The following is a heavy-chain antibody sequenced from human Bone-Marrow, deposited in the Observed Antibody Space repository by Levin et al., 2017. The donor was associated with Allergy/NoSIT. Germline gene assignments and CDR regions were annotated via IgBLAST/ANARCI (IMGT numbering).Heavy chain of an antibody. V-gene: IGHV3-30*04. CDR3: ATDSSNWAPRKLDY. J-gene: IGHJ4*02. CDR1: GFTFRSYA. CDR2: ISYDGSYM. D-gene: IGHD6-13*01. Sequence: PGGSLRLSCAASGFTFRSYALHWVRQGPGKGLEWVALISYDGSYMEYADSVKGRFTISRDNSKDTLYLEMNDLRREDTAVYYCATDSSNWAPRKLDYWGPGTLVTVSS.